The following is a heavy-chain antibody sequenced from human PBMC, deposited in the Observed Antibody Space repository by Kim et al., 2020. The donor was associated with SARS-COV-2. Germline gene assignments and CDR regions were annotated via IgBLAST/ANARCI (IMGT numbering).Heavy chain of an antibody. V-gene: IGHV4-34*01. Sequence: TNYNPTLKSRVTISVATSKNQFSLKLSSVTAADTAVYYCASQQLVYYFDYWGQGTLVTVSS. J-gene: IGHJ4*02. D-gene: IGHD6-13*01. CDR2: T. CDR3: ASQQLVYYFDY.